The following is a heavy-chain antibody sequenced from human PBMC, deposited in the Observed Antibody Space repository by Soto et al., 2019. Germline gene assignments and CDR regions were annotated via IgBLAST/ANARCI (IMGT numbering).Heavy chain of an antibody. D-gene: IGHD3-9*01. Sequence: PGESLKISCMGSGYSFTAYWIGWVRQMPGKGLEWMGIIYPGDSDTRYSPSFQGQVTISADKSISTAYLQWSSLKASDTAMYYCARHVLTGYYNFYYGMDVWGQGTTVTVSS. J-gene: IGHJ6*02. V-gene: IGHV5-51*01. CDR1: GYSFTAYW. CDR3: ARHVLTGYYNFYYGMDV. CDR2: IYPGDSDT.